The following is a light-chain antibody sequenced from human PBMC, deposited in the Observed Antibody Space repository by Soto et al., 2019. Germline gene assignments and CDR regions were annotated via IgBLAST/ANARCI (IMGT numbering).Light chain of an antibody. J-gene: IGLJ1*01. V-gene: IGLV2-8*01. CDR2: EVT. Sequence: QSALTQPPSASGSPGQSVTISCTGTGSDVGAHKYVSWYQQHPGKAPRLIIYEVTKRPSGVPDRFSGSKSGNTASLTVSGLQAGDEADYYCGSYGGSNNYVFGTGTKLTVL. CDR3: GSYGGSNNYV. CDR1: GSDVGAHKY.